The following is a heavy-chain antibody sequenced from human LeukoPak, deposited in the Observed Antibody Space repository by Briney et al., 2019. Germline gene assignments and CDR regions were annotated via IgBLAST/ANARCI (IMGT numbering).Heavy chain of an antibody. Sequence: GGSLRLSCAASGFTVSNNYMSWVRQAPGKGLEWVSYISSSSSYTNYADSVKGRFTISRDNAKNSLYLQMNSLRAEDTAVYYCARQGGAYNSGRFDYWGQGTLVTVSS. D-gene: IGHD6-19*01. CDR3: ARQGGAYNSGRFDY. V-gene: IGHV3-11*06. CDR1: GFTVSNNY. J-gene: IGHJ4*02. CDR2: ISSSSSYT.